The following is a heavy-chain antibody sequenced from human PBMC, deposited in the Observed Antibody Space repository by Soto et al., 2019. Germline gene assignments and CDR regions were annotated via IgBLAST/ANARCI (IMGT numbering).Heavy chain of an antibody. Sequence: SETLSLTCTVSGGSISSYYWSWIRQSPGKGLEWIGLIYYSGSSYYKPSLMSRVTISVDTSKNQFSMKLSSVTAADTAVYYCARSSSWAQFYHYYGMDVWGQGTTVTVSS. J-gene: IGHJ6*02. CDR1: GGSISSYY. V-gene: IGHV4-59*01. CDR3: ARSSSWAQFYHYYGMDV. D-gene: IGHD6-13*01. CDR2: IYYSGSS.